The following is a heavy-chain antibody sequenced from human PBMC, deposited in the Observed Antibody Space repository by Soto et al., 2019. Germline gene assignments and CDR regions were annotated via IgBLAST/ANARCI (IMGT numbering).Heavy chain of an antibody. J-gene: IGHJ6*02. CDR3: AKDKVVVVPAAFGYYGMDV. D-gene: IGHD2-2*01. Sequence: GGSLRLSCAASGFTFGTYWMHWVRQPPGKGLVWVARSNPDGSSITYADSVKGRFTISRDNSKNTLYLQMNSLRTEDTALYFCAKDKVVVVPAAFGYYGMDVWGQGTTVTVSS. V-gene: IGHV3-74*01. CDR1: GFTFGTYW. CDR2: SNPDGSSI.